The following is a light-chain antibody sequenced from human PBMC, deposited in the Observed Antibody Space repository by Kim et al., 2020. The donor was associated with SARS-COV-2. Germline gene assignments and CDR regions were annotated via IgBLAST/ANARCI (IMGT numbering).Light chain of an antibody. V-gene: IGKV1-5*03. J-gene: IGKJ2*01. Sequence: SAFIGDTVTINCRASQSFGNWLAWFQQKPGRAPRVLIYKAYNLETGVPSRFSGSGSETDFTLTIRNLQPEDIATYYCQQYNSFPYTFGQGTKLEIK. CDR1: QSFGNW. CDR2: KAY. CDR3: QQYNSFPYT.